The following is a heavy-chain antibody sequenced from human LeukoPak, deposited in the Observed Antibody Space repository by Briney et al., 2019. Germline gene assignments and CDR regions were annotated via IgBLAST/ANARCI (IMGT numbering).Heavy chain of an antibody. CDR3: ARNREDGLIAAPGIDP. Sequence: GASVKVSCKASGYTFTGYGISWVRQAPGQGLEWMGWISAYNGNTNYAQKLQGRVTMTTDTSTSTAYMELRSLRSDDTAVYYCARNREDGLIAAPGIDPWGQGTLVTVSS. CDR2: ISAYNGNT. J-gene: IGHJ5*02. CDR1: GYTFTGYG. V-gene: IGHV1-18*01. D-gene: IGHD6-6*01.